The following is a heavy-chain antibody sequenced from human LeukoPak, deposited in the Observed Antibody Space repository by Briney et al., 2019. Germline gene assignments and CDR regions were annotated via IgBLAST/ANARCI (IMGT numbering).Heavy chain of an antibody. CDR1: GYAFTSCS. Sequence: ASVKVSCKASGYAFTSCSISWVRQAPGQGLEWMGWISTHNSNTNYAQKLQGRVTMTTDSSTSTAYMELRSLRSDDTAVYYCAREGEAAAAPGYWGQGTLVTVSS. J-gene: IGHJ4*02. D-gene: IGHD6-13*01. CDR3: AREGEAAAAPGY. CDR2: ISTHNSNT. V-gene: IGHV1-18*01.